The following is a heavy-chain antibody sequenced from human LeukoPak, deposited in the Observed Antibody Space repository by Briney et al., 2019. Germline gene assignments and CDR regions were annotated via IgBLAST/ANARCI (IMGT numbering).Heavy chain of an antibody. V-gene: IGHV3-73*01. CDR1: GFTFSGTA. CDR2: IRSKANSYAT. D-gene: IGHD1-26*01. Sequence: GGSLRLSCAASGFTFSGTAMHWVRQASGKGLEWVGRIRSKANSYATAYAASVKGRFTISRDDSKNTAYLQMNSLKTEDTAVYYCTRDSGSYFHWGQGTLVTVSS. J-gene: IGHJ4*02. CDR3: TRDSGSYFH.